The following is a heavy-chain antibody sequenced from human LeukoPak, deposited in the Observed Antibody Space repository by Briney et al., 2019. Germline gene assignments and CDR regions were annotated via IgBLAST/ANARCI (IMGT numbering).Heavy chain of an antibody. CDR2: IYHSGST. D-gene: IGHD3-9*01. Sequence: SETLSLTCAVSGYSISSGYYWGWIRQPPGKGLEWIGSIYHSGSTYYNPSLKSRVTISVDTSKNQFSLKLSSVTAADTAVYYCARVLRYFDWPTDYWGQGTLVTVSS. J-gene: IGHJ4*02. CDR3: ARVLRYFDWPTDY. CDR1: GYSISSGYY. V-gene: IGHV4-38-2*01.